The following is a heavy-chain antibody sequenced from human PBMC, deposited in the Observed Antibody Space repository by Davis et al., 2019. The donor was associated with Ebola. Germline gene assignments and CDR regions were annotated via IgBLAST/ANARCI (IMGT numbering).Heavy chain of an antibody. V-gene: IGHV3-48*01. J-gene: IGHJ4*02. Sequence: GESLKISCAASGITFSSYSMNWVRQAPGKGLEWVSYISSSSSTIYYADSVKGRFTISRDNAKNTLYLQVNSLRGEDTAVYYCARASDTTGYFPQYWGQGTLVIVSS. CDR3: ARASDTTGYFPQY. D-gene: IGHD2-2*01. CDR2: ISSSSSTI. CDR1: GITFSSYS.